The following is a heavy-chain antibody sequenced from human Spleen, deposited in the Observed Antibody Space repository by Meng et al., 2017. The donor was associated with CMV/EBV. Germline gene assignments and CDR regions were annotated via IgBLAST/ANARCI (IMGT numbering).Heavy chain of an antibody. CDR2: IYHSGST. CDR1: GGSIRSSNW. J-gene: IGHJ5*02. D-gene: IGHD4-23*01. Sequence: SGGSIRSSNWWSWVRQPPGKGLEWIGEIYHSGSTNYNPSLKSRVTISVDKSKNQFSLKLSSVTAADTAVYYCARDRATVVTGNWFDPWGQGTLVTVSS. V-gene: IGHV4-4*02. CDR3: ARDRATVVTGNWFDP.